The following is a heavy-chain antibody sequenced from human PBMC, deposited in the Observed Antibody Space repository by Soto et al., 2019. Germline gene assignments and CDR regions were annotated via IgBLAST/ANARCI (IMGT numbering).Heavy chain of an antibody. D-gene: IGHD4-17*01. V-gene: IGHV5-51*01. CDR1: GYSFTSYW. J-gene: IGHJ3*01. CDR2: IYPGDSDT. Sequence: EVQLVQSGAEVKKPGESLKISCKGSGYSFTSYWIGWVRQMPGKGLEWMGIIYPGDSDTRYSPTFQGQVTTSADQSLSTASLQWSSLTASDTALYYGAGGDHAAFDFSARGTVVPVSS. CDR3: AGGDHAAFDF.